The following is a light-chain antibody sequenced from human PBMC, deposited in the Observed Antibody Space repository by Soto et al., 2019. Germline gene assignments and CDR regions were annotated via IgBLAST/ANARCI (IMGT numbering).Light chain of an antibody. V-gene: IGKV3-11*01. CDR2: DTS. CDR1: QSVRSL. J-gene: IGKJ4*01. CDR3: QQRASWPLT. Sequence: EIVLTQSPATLSLSPGERATLSCRASQSVRSLLAWYLQKPGQAPRLLMYDTSNRATGIPARFSGSGSGTDFTLTISSLETEDFAVYYCQQRASWPLTFGGGTKVEI.